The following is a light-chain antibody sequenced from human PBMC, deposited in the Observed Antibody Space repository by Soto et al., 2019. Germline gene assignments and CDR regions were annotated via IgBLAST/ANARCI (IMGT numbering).Light chain of an antibody. CDR2: TNN. CDR3: ASWDDSLNAWV. Sequence: QSVLTQPPSASGTPGQRVTISCSGSTSNIGSNIVNCYQQLPGTAPKLLIYTNNQRPSGVPKRFSGSKSGTSASLGISGLQSEDEADYSCASWDDSLNAWVFGGGTKLTVL. V-gene: IGLV1-44*01. CDR1: TSNIGSNI. J-gene: IGLJ3*02.